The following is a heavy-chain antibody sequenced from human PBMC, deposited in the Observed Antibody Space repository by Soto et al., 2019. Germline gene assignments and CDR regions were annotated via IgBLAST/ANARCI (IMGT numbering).Heavy chain of an antibody. D-gene: IGHD2-21*01. V-gene: IGHV4-34*01. Sequence: QVQLQQWGAGLLKPSETLSLTCAVYGRSFSGYYWSWIRQPPGKGLEWIGEINHSGSTNYNPSPKSRVTISVDTPKNHFSLKLSSLTAADTAVYYCARAYGGDVFDYWGQGTLVTVSS. CDR3: ARAYGGDVFDY. CDR1: GRSFSGYY. CDR2: INHSGST. J-gene: IGHJ4*02.